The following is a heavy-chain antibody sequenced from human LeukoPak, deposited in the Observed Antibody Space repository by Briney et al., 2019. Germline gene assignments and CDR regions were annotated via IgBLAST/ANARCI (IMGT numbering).Heavy chain of an antibody. J-gene: IGHJ4*02. Sequence: GASVKVSCKASGYIFTSYGISWVRQAPGQGLEWMGWISAYNGNTNYAQKLQGRVTMTTDTSTSTAYMELRSLRSDDTAVYYCARESLAAAGRNCYDYWGQGTLVTVSS. CDR2: ISAYNGNT. V-gene: IGHV1-18*01. CDR1: GYIFTSYG. CDR3: ARESLAAAGRNCYDY. D-gene: IGHD6-13*01.